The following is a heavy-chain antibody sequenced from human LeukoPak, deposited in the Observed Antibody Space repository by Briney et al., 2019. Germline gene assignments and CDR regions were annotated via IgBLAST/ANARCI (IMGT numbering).Heavy chain of an antibody. Sequence: GGSLRLSCAASGFTFSSYGMHWVRQAPGKGLEWVSAISGSGTSTYYADSVKGRFIISRDNSKNTPYLQMNSLRADDTAIYYCSRYCNGGSCYGDYWGQGTLVTVSS. D-gene: IGHD2-15*01. CDR3: SRYCNGGSCYGDY. V-gene: IGHV3-23*01. CDR2: ISGSGTST. J-gene: IGHJ4*02. CDR1: GFTFSSYG.